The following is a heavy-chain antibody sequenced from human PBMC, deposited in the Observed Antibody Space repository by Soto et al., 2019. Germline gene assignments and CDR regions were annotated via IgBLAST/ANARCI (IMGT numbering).Heavy chain of an antibody. CDR2: INHSGST. V-gene: IGHV4-34*01. CDR3: ARGYCSGGSCYPYYYYYYMDV. Sequence: PSETLSLTCAVYGVSFSGYYWSWIRQPPGKGLEWIGEINHSGSTNYNPSLKSRVTISVDTSKNQFSLKLSSVTAADTAVYYCARGYCSGGSCYPYYYYYYMDVWGKGTTVTVSS. CDR1: GVSFSGYY. D-gene: IGHD2-15*01. J-gene: IGHJ6*03.